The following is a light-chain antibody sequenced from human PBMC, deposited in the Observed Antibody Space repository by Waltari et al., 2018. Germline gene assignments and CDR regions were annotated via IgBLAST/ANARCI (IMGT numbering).Light chain of an antibody. CDR3: QHYVRLPAT. V-gene: IGKV3-20*01. Sequence: IVLTQSPGTLSLSPGERATLSCRASQCVSRSLAWYQQKPGQAPKLLIYSASTRATGIPDRFAGSGSGTDFSLTISSLEPEDFAIDFCQHYVRLPATFGQGTKVEIK. J-gene: IGKJ1*01. CDR1: QCVSRS. CDR2: SAS.